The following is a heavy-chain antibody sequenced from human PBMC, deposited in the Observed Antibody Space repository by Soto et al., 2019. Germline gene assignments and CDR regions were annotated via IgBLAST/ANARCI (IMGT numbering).Heavy chain of an antibody. V-gene: IGHV1-8*01. CDR3: ARVDRSQGWFDP. CDR1: GYTFTSYD. D-gene: IGHD2-2*03. CDR2: MNPNSGNT. Sequence: QVQLVQSGAEVKKPGASVKVSCKASGYTFTSYDINWVRQATGQGREWMGWMNPNSGNTGYAQKFQGRVTMTRNTAISTAYMELSSLRSEDTAVNYCARVDRSQGWFDPWGQGTLVTVSS. J-gene: IGHJ5*02.